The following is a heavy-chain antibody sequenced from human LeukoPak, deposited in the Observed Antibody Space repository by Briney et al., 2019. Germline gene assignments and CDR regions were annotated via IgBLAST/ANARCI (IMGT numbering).Heavy chain of an antibody. V-gene: IGHV3-7*05. CDR2: IKQDGSDK. CDR1: GFTLSSYW. D-gene: IGHD5-18*01. CDR3: ARCVAAIDY. J-gene: IGHJ4*02. Sequence: GGSLRLSCAASGFTLSSYWMTWVRQAPGQGLEWVANIKQDGSDKAYVDSVKGRFTISRDNAKNSLYLQMHSLRAEDTAVYYCARCVAAIDYWGQGTLVTVSS.